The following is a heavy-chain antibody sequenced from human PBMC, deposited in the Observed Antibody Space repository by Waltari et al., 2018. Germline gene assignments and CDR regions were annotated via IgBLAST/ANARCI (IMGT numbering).Heavy chain of an antibody. J-gene: IGHJ3*02. CDR2: IIPIFGTA. CDR1: GGTFSSYA. V-gene: IGHV1-69*05. CDR3: AKDSRLGSFWSGYPRAIDAFDI. Sequence: QVQLVQSGAEVKKPGSSVKVSCKASGGTFSSYAISWVRQAPGQGLEWMGGIIPIFGTANYAQKFQGRVTSTTDESTSTAYMELSSLRAEDTAVYYCAKDSRLGSFWSGYPRAIDAFDIWGQGTMVTVSS. D-gene: IGHD3-3*01.